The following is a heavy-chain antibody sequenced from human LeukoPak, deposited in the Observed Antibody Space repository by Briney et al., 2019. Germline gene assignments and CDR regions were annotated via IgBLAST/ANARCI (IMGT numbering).Heavy chain of an antibody. CDR1: GYTFTSYD. V-gene: IGHV1-8*01. D-gene: IGHD3-3*01. CDR3: ARSRVGDFWSGYYPADY. CDR2: MNPNSGNT. J-gene: IGHJ4*02. Sequence: ASVKVSCKASGYTFTSYDINWVRQATGQGLEWMGWMNPNSGNTGYAQKFQGRVTMTRNTSISTAYMELSRLRSDDTAVYYCARSRVGDFWSGYYPADYWGQGTLVTVSS.